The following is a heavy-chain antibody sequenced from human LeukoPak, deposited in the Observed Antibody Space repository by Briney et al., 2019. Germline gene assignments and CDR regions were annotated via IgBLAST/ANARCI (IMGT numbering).Heavy chain of an antibody. V-gene: IGHV4-59*01. CDR2: IYYSGST. Sequence: PSETLSLTCTVSGGSISSYYWSWIRQPPGKGLEWIGYIYYSGSTNYNPSLKSRVTISVDTSKNQFSLKLSSVTAADTAVYYCARVDAPAGWFQTYYFDYWGQGTLVTVSS. CDR3: ARVDAPAGWFQTYYFDY. J-gene: IGHJ4*02. D-gene: IGHD6-19*01. CDR1: GGSISSYY.